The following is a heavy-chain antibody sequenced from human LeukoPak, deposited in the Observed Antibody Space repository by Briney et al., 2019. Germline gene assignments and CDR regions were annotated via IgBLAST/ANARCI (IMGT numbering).Heavy chain of an antibody. D-gene: IGHD3-22*01. V-gene: IGHV4-30-2*01. CDR2: IYHSGST. Sequence: SQTLSLTCAVSGGSISSGGYSWSWIRQPPGKGLEWIGYIYHSGSTYYNPSLKSRVTISVDRSKSQFSLKLSSVTAADTAVYYCARVGYYDSSGYYDWFDPWGQGTLVTVSS. J-gene: IGHJ5*02. CDR3: ARVGYYDSSGYYDWFDP. CDR1: GGSISSGGYS.